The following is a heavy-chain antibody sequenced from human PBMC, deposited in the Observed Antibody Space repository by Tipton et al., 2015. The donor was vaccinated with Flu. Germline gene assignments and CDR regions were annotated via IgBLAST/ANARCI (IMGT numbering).Heavy chain of an antibody. CDR3: ARGSGYANAYVEY. D-gene: IGHD5-12*01. CDR1: GGSFSGNY. J-gene: IGHJ4*02. CDR2: INHSGSA. V-gene: IGHV4-34*01. Sequence: TLSLTCAVYGGSFSGNYWTWIRQPPGKGMEWIGEINHSGSANYNPSLKSRVTITVDTSKTQFSLKVTSLTAADTAVYYCARGSGYANAYVEYWGRGTLVTVSS.